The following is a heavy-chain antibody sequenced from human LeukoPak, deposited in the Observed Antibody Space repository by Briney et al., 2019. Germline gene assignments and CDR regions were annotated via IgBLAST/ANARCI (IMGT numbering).Heavy chain of an antibody. CDR3: TTVHASGCPGNY. V-gene: IGHV3-15*01. Sequence: GSLRLSCAASGFTFSNTWMNWVRQAPGKGLEWVGRIRRNTDGGTVDYAAPVKGRFTISRDDSKGTLYLQMNSLKSEDTAVYYCTTVHASGCPGNYWGQGTLVTVSS. J-gene: IGHJ4*02. D-gene: IGHD6-19*01. CDR1: GFTFSNTW. CDR2: IRRNTDGGTV.